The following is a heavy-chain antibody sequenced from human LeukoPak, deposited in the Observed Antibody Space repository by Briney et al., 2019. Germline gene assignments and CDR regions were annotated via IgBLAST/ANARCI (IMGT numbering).Heavy chain of an antibody. Sequence: AGGSLRLSCAASGFTFSSYAMSWVRQAPGKGLEWVSAISGSGGSTYYADFVKGRFTISRDNSKNTLYLQMNSLRAEDTAVYYCAKAPTQTQQTVQRWGQGTLVTVSS. D-gene: IGHD6-13*01. J-gene: IGHJ4*02. CDR2: ISGSGGST. CDR1: GFTFSSYA. V-gene: IGHV3-23*01. CDR3: AKAPTQTQQTVQR.